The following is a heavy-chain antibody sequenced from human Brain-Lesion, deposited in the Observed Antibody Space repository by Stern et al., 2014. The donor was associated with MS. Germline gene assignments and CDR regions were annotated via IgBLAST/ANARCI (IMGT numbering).Heavy chain of an antibody. Sequence: QVQLVQSGAEVTKPGASVKVSCKVSGYTLTELSMHWVRQAPRKGLEWMGGFDPEDAATIYAQKFQGRVTMTEDTSTDTAYMELSSLRSEDTAVYYCATLSPGAGGNYYRHFDYWGQGTLVTVSS. CDR1: GYTLTELS. J-gene: IGHJ4*02. CDR3: ATLSPGAGGNYYRHFDY. D-gene: IGHD1-26*01. CDR2: FDPEDAAT. V-gene: IGHV1-24*01.